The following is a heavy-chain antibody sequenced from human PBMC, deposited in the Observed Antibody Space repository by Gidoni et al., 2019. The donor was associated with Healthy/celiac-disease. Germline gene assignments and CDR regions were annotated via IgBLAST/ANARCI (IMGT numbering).Heavy chain of an antibody. CDR1: GGTFRSYA. Sequence: QVQLVQSGAEVKTPGSSVKVSCKASGGTFRSYAISWVRQAPGQGLEWMGGIIPTFGTANYAQKFQGRVTITADESTSTAYMELSSLRSEDTAVYYCARDIVVVPAAIGANWFDPWGQGTLVTVSS. D-gene: IGHD2-2*01. CDR2: IIPTFGTA. V-gene: IGHV1-69*01. CDR3: ARDIVVVPAAIGANWFDP. J-gene: IGHJ5*02.